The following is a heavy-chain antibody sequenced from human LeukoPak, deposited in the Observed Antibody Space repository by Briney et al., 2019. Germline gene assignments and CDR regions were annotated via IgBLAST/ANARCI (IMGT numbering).Heavy chain of an antibody. CDR2: ISYDGSNK. Sequence: GGSLRLSWAASGFTFSSYAMHWVRQAPGKGLEWVAVISYDGSNKYYADSVKGRFTISRDNSKNTLYLQMNSLRAEDTAVYYCAVQRTLWQQVLDHWGQGTLVTVSS. CDR3: AVQRTLWQQVLDH. CDR1: GFTFSSYA. J-gene: IGHJ4*02. D-gene: IGHD6-13*01. V-gene: IGHV3-30*04.